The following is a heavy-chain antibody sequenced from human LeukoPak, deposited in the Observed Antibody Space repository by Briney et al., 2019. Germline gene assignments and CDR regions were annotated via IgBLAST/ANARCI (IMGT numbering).Heavy chain of an antibody. CDR3: AKNRIAVGNYYYYYGMGV. D-gene: IGHD6-19*01. CDR1: GFIFSSYA. CDR2: ISGSGGST. J-gene: IGHJ6*02. V-gene: IGHV3-23*01. Sequence: GGSLRLSCAASGFIFSSYAMSWVRQAPGKGLEWVSAISGSGGSTYYADSVKGRFTISRDNSKNTLYLQMNSLRAEDTAVYYCAKNRIAVGNYYYYYGMGVWGQGTTVTVSS.